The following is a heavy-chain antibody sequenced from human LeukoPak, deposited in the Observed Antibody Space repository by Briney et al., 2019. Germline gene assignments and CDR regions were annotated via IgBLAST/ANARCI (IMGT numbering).Heavy chain of an antibody. D-gene: IGHD2-15*01. Sequence: PGGSLRLSCAASGFTFSSYGMHWVRQAPVKGLEWVAVIWYDGSNKYYADSVKGRFTISRDNSKNTLYLQMNSLRAEDTAVYYCVRDPAYCTGGSCHDYWGQGTQVTVST. CDR2: IWYDGSNK. V-gene: IGHV3-33*01. CDR3: VRDPAYCTGGSCHDY. J-gene: IGHJ4*02. CDR1: GFTFSSYG.